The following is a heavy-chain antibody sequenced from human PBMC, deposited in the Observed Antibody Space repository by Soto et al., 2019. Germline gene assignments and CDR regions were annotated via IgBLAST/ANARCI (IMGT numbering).Heavy chain of an antibody. CDR2: IYYSGST. D-gene: IGHD3-22*01. Sequence: SESLSRPPPVSFWSISTGGDYCLWIRQPPGKGLEWIGYIYYSGSTYYNPSLKSRVTISVDTSKNQFSLKLSSVTAADTAVYYCARGSYYYDSSGYYHYWGQG. V-gene: IGHV4-30-4*02. CDR3: ARGSYYYDSSGYYHY. CDR1: FWSISTGGDY. J-gene: IGHJ4*02.